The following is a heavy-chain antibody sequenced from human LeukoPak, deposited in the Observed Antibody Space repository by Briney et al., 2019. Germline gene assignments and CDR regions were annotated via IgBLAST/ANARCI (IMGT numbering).Heavy chain of an antibody. Sequence: GGSLRLSCAASGFTFSDYYMSWIRQAPGKGLEWVSYISSSGSTIYYADSVKGRFTISRDNAKNSLYLQMNSLRAEDTAVYYCAREWFGYSSSWYDHYFDYWGQGTLVTVSS. CDR2: ISSSGSTI. CDR3: AREWFGYSSSWYDHYFDY. J-gene: IGHJ4*02. CDR1: GFTFSDYY. V-gene: IGHV3-11*01. D-gene: IGHD6-13*01.